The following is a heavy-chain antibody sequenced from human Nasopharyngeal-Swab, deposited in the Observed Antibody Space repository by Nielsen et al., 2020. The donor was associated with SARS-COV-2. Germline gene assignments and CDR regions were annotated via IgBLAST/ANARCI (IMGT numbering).Heavy chain of an antibody. CDR1: GGSIRSSTFY. Sequence: SETLSLTCTVSGGSIRSSTFYWGWIRQPPGKGLEWIGSIFHSGSAYYNPSLQRRVTLSVDPSQNHFSLKLSSVTAADTAIYYCARSSWFWDLDYWGQGTLVPVSA. V-gene: IGHV4-39*02. CDR3: ARSSWFWDLDY. CDR2: IFHSGSA. J-gene: IGHJ4*02. D-gene: IGHD6-13*01.